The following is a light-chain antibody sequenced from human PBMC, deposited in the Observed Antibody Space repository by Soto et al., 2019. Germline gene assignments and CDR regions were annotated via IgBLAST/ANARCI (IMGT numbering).Light chain of an antibody. CDR1: QSVGSD. J-gene: IGKJ1*01. Sequence: DIVVTQSPCSLSVSPGERVTLSCRASQSVGSDLAWYQQKPGQAPRLLSYGASTRATGIPARFSGSGSGTEFTLTISSLQSEDFAVYYCQQYNNWPRTFGQGTKVDIK. CDR2: GAS. V-gene: IGKV3-15*01. CDR3: QQYNNWPRT.